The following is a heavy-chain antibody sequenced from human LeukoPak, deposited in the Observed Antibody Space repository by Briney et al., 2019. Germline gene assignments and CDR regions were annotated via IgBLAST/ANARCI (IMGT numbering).Heavy chain of an antibody. CDR3: ARVTGGSYPNWFDP. V-gene: IGHV3-48*04. Sequence: GGSLRLSCAASGFTFSSYSMSWVRQAPGKGLEWLSHISGSSSTKYYADSVKGRFTISRDNADKPLYLQTDSLRAEGTAVYYCARVTGGSYPNWFDPWGQGTLVTVSS. J-gene: IGHJ5*02. CDR1: GFTFSSYS. CDR2: ISGSSSTK. D-gene: IGHD3-16*01.